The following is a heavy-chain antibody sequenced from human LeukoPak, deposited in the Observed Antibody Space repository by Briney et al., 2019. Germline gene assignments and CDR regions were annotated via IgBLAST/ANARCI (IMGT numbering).Heavy chain of an antibody. D-gene: IGHD5-12*01. CDR1: GFTFSNYA. CDR3: ALVDIVATITEDY. J-gene: IGHJ4*02. Sequence: GGSLRLSCAASGFTFSNYAMSWVRQAPGKGLEWVSTINDRGIATYYADSVKGRFTISRDNSKNTLSLQVSSLRAEDTAVYYCALVDIVATITEDYWGQGTLVTVSS. CDR2: INDRGIAT. V-gene: IGHV3-23*01.